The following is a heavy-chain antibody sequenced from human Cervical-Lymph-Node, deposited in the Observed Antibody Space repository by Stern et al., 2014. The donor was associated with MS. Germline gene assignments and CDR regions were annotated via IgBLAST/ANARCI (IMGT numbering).Heavy chain of an antibody. V-gene: IGHV3-13*01. CDR3: ARGRAAGTRQGYYFDY. Sequence: EVQLVESGGGLVQPGGSLRLSCAASGFTFSSYDMHWVRQATGKGLEGVSAIGTAGDTYYPGSVKGRFTISRENAKNSLYLQMNSLRAGDTADCARGRAAGTRQGYYFDYWGQGTLVTVSS. D-gene: IGHD6-13*01. J-gene: IGHJ4*02. CDR1: GFTFSSYD. CDR2: IGTAGDT.